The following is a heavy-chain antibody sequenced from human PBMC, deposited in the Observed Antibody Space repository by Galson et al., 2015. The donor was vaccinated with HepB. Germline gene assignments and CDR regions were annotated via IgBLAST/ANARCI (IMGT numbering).Heavy chain of an antibody. CDR1: GFTFSSYA. Sequence: SLRLSCAASGFTFSSYAMSWVRQAPGKGLEWVSAISGSGGSTYYADSVKGRFTISRDNSKNTLYLQMNSLRAEDTAVYYCAREEVTTLFAYVYYYGMDVWGQGTTVTVSS. CDR2: ISGSGGST. CDR3: AREEVTTLFAYVYYYGMDV. J-gene: IGHJ6*02. V-gene: IGHV3-23*01. D-gene: IGHD4-11*01.